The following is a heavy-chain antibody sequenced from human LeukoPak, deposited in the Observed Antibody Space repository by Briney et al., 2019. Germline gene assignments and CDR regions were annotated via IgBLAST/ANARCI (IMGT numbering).Heavy chain of an antibody. CDR2: ISYDGSNK. Sequence: GGSLRLSCAASGFTFSSYAMHWVRQAPGKGLEWVAVISYDGSNKYYADSVKGRFTTSRDNSKNTLYLQMNSLRAEDTAVYYCACDGYCSSTSCYEKNWGQGTLVTVSS. CDR3: ACDGYCSSTSCYEKN. V-gene: IGHV3-30-3*01. J-gene: IGHJ4*02. CDR1: GFTFSSYA. D-gene: IGHD2-2*03.